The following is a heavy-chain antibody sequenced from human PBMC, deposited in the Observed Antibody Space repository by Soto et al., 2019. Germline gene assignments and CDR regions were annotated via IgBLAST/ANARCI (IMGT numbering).Heavy chain of an antibody. Sequence: QLQLQESGSGLVKPSQTLSLTCAVSGGSISSGGYSWSWIRQPPGKGLEWIGYIYHSGSTYYNPSLKNRVTIAVDSPKNQFSLELSSVTAADTAVYYCARGGGVVPAAIPFGYWGKGTLVTVSS. CDR1: GGSISSGGYS. J-gene: IGHJ4*02. V-gene: IGHV4-30-2*01. CDR3: ARGGGVVPAAIPFGY. CDR2: IYHSGST. D-gene: IGHD2-2*01.